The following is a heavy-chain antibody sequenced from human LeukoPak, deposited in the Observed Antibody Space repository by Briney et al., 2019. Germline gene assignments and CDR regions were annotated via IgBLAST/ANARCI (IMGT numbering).Heavy chain of an antibody. J-gene: IGHJ4*02. Sequence: GGSLRLSCAASGFTFSSYSMNWVRQAPGKGLEWVSSISSSSSYIYYADSVKGRFTISRDNAKNSLYLQMNSLRAEDTAVYYCARDLNYGDLLYDYWGQGTLVTVSS. CDR3: ARDLNYGDLLYDY. CDR2: ISSSSSYI. CDR1: GFTFSSYS. D-gene: IGHD4-17*01. V-gene: IGHV3-21*01.